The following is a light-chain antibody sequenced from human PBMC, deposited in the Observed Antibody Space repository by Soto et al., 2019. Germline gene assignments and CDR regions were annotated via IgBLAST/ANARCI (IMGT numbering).Light chain of an antibody. Sequence: QAVVTQSSSASASLGSSVKLTCTLNSGHSNHIIAWHQQQPGKAPRYLMKLESTGSYKKGSGVPDRFSGSSSGADRYLTISNLHFEDEADYYCETWDSNTWVFGGGTKLTVL. CDR2: LESTGSY. CDR3: ETWDSNTWV. V-gene: IGLV4-60*02. CDR1: SGHSNHI. J-gene: IGLJ3*02.